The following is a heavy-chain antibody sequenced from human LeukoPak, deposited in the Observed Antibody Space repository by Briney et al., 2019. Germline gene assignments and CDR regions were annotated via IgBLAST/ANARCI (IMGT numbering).Heavy chain of an antibody. CDR2: ISGSGGST. V-gene: IGHV3-23*01. D-gene: IGHD3-22*01. Sequence: GGSLRLSCAASGFTFSSYAMSWVRQAPGKGLEWVSAISGSGGSTYYADSVKGRFTISRDNSKNTLYLQMNSLRAEDTAVYYCAKDSSGYYGLPLFDYWGQGTLVTVSS. J-gene: IGHJ4*02. CDR1: GFTFSSYA. CDR3: AKDSSGYYGLPLFDY.